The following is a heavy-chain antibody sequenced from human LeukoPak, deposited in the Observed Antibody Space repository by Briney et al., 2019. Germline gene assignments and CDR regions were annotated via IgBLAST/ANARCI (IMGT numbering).Heavy chain of an antibody. Sequence: ASVKVSCKASGYTFTSYAISWVRQAPGQGLEWMGGIIPIFGTANYAQKFQGRVTITTDESTSTAYMELSSLRSEDTAVYYCARQFLEWEFHFDYWGQGTLVTVSS. CDR2: IIPIFGTA. CDR1: GYTFTSYA. CDR3: ARQFLEWEFHFDY. D-gene: IGHD1-26*01. V-gene: IGHV1-69*05. J-gene: IGHJ4*02.